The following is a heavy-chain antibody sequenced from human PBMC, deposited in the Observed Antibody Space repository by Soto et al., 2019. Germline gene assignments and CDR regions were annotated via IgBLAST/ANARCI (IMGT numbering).Heavy chain of an antibody. V-gene: IGHV3-15*01. CDR2: IKSETDGGTK. Sequence: GGSLRLSCAASGFTFSNDWMSWVRQAPGKGLEWVGRIKSETDGGTKDDAAPVKGRITISRDDSKNKLYMQMNSLKIEDTAVYHCPTDHRQYLVPYSYYYYYMDVWGKGTTVTVSS. CDR3: PTDHRQYLVPYSYYYYYMDV. CDR1: GFTFSNDW. J-gene: IGHJ6*03. D-gene: IGHD6-13*01.